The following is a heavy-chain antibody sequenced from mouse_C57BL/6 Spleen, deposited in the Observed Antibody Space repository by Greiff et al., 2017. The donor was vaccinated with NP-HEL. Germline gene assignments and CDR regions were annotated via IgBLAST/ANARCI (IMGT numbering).Heavy chain of an antibody. V-gene: IGHV5-4*01. CDR1: GFTFSSYA. CDR2: ISDGGSYT. Sequence: DVQLQESGGGLVKPGGSLKLSCAASGFTFSSYAMSWVRQTPEKRLEWVATISDGGSYTYYPDNVKGRFTISRDNAKNNLYLQMSHLKSEDTAMYYCARDLGAWFAYWGQGTLVTVSA. J-gene: IGHJ3*01. CDR3: ARDLGAWFAY. D-gene: IGHD3-3*01.